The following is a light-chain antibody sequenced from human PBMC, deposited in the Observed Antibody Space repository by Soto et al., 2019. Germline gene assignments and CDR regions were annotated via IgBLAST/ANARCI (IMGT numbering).Light chain of an antibody. V-gene: IGKV1-33*01. J-gene: IGKJ2*01. CDR1: QDIGND. CDR2: DAF. CDR3: QQYDEVSYT. Sequence: DIQMTQSPTSLSASVGDRVTITCQSSQDIGNDLNCYQQRPGEPPKLLIYDAFNLETGVPARFRGSGSVTDFSFTINNLQPEDFATYYCQQYDEVSYTVGQGTKLEIK.